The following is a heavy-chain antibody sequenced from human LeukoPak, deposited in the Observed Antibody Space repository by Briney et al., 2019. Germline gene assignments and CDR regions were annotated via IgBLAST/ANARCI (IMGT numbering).Heavy chain of an antibody. CDR1: GFTFNHHS. D-gene: IGHD6-13*01. J-gene: IGHJ4*02. CDR2: ISYSGKYI. V-gene: IGHV3-21*01. CDR3: VKSHDVSAAPLDS. Sequence: GGSLRLSCASSGFTFNHHSMNWVRQGPGKRLEWVSSISYSGKYIYYADSVRGRFTISRDNAKNSLHLQMSSLSVEDMAVYYCVKSHDVSAAPLDSRGQRALGPVS.